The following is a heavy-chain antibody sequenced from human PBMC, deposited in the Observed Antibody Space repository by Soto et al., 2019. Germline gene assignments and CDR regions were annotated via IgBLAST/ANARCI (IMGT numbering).Heavy chain of an antibody. CDR1: GFTFSLSA. Sequence: EVQLLESGGGFVQPGESLRLSCAASGFTFSLSAMSWVRQAPGRGLDWVSSLNGGGSTTDYADSVKGRFTISRDNSKNTVHLQMNSLRAEDTGVYYCAKGPEYDILTGCDYWGQGALVTVSS. J-gene: IGHJ4*02. CDR2: LNGGGSTT. V-gene: IGHV3-23*01. D-gene: IGHD3-9*01. CDR3: AKGPEYDILTGCDY.